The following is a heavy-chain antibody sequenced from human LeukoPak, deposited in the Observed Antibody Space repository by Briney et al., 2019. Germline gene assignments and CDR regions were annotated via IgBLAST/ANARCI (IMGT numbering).Heavy chain of an antibody. CDR2: MNPKSGNK. V-gene: IGHV1-8*01. CDR3: ARGRPTIFGVPDLKI. CDR1: VYTFTSYD. J-gene: IGHJ4*02. Sequence: ASVTVSFKASVYTFTSYDINWVRQATGQGGEWMGWMNPKSGNKGYAQKFQGSVTMTRNTSISTAYMELSSLRSEDTAVYYCARGRPTIFGVPDLKIWGQGTLVTVSS. D-gene: IGHD3-3*01.